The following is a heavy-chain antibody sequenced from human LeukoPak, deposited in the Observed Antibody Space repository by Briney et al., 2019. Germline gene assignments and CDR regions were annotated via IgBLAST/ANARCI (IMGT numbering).Heavy chain of an antibody. CDR3: ARLGARQMLEY. Sequence: GGSLRLSCAASEFTFSSYWMSWVRQAPGKGLEWVANIKQDGGQTYYLDSVKGRFTVSRDNAKNSPYLQMNSLRAEDTAVYYCARLGARQMLEYWGQGTLVTVSS. CDR2: IKQDGGQT. D-gene: IGHD4-17*01. V-gene: IGHV3-7*01. J-gene: IGHJ4*02. CDR1: EFTFSSYW.